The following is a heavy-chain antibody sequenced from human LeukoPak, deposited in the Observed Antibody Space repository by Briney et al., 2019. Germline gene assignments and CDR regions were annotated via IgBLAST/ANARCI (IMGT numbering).Heavy chain of an antibody. V-gene: IGHV3-23*01. CDR1: GFPLTSYG. J-gene: IGHJ4*02. D-gene: IGHD6-13*01. CDR3: ARAGIAAAGTDFDY. CDR2: ISGSDGST. Sequence: GGSLRLSCAASGFPLTSYGMSWVRQAPGKGLEWVSAISGSDGSTYYTDSVKGRFTISRDNAKNSLYLQMNSLRAEDTAVYYCARAGIAAAGTDFDYWGQGTLVTVSS.